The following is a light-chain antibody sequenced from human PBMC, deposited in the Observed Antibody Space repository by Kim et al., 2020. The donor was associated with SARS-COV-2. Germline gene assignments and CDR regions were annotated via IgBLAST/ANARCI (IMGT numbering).Light chain of an antibody. J-gene: IGLJ3*02. CDR3: SSYSSSSTWV. CDR2: DVS. V-gene: IGLV2-14*03. CDR1: SSDVGGYKY. Sequence: GQSITISCAGTSSDVGGYKYVSWYQQHPGKAPKIMIYDVSNRPSGVSNRFSGSKSGNTASLTISGLQAEDEADYYCSSYSSSSTWVFGGGTKLTVL.